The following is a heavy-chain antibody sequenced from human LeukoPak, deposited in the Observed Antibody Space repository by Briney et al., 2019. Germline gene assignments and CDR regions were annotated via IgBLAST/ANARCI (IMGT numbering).Heavy chain of an antibody. V-gene: IGHV4-34*01. CDR2: VDHNGVT. CDR1: GGSFGGYS. CDR3: AREILYDSTGYYV. D-gene: IGHD3-22*01. Sequence: SETLSLTCAVYGGSFGGYSWNWIRQSPEKGLEWIGKVDHNGVTSYNPSLKSRVTISLDTSKNQFSLKLRSVTAADTAVYYCAREILYDSTGYYVWGQGALVTVSS. J-gene: IGHJ4*02.